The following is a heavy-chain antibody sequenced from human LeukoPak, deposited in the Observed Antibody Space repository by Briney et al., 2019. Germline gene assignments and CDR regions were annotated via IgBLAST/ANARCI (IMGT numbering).Heavy chain of an antibody. D-gene: IGHD2-2*01. CDR2: IYYSGST. V-gene: IGHV4-59*08. Sequence: ASETLSLTCTVSGGSISSDYWSWIRQPPGKGLEWIGYIYYSGSTNYNPSLESRVTISVDTSKNQFSLTLSSVTAADTAVYYCARVARCTSCFDVDYWGQGTLVTVSS. CDR3: ARVARCTSCFDVDY. CDR1: GGSISSDY. J-gene: IGHJ4*02.